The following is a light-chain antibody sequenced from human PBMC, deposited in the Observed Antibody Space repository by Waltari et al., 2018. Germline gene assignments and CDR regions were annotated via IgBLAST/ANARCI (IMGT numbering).Light chain of an antibody. CDR1: QSLSSS. V-gene: IGKV3-11*01. CDR2: DTS. J-gene: IGKJ5*01. Sequence: EIVLTQSPATLSLSPGAGATLPCSASQSLSSSLAWYQQKPGQSPRLLIYDTSNRATGIPARFSGRGSGTDFTLTISSLEADDFALYYCQHRSSWPPEVSFGQGTRLEIK. CDR3: QHRSSWPPEVS.